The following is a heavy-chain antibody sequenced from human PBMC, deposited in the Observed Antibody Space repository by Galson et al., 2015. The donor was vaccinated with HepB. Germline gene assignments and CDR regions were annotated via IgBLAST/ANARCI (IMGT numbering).Heavy chain of an antibody. CDR3: ARHYGDYTWGFDY. CDR2: IKQDGSEK. CDR1: GFTFSSYW. J-gene: IGHJ4*02. Sequence: SLRLSCAASGFTFSSYWMSWVRQAPGKGLEWVANIKQDGSEKYYVDSVKGRFTISRDNAKNSLYPQMNSLRAEDTAVYYCARHYGDYTWGFDYWGQGTLVTVSS. V-gene: IGHV3-7*01. D-gene: IGHD4-17*01.